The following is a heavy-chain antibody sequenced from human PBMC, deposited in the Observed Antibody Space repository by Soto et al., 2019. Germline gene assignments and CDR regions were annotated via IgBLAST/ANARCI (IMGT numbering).Heavy chain of an antibody. D-gene: IGHD3-9*01. J-gene: IGHJ4*02. CDR3: ARVGERWQYFDWFYYFDS. CDR1: AGSIGARY. Sequence: PSETLSLTCPVSAGSIGARYCGCIRHPHGKVLEWIGYVYSSGSSTSNPSLKSRVTMSADTSKNQLSLTVRYVTAADTAVYYCARVGERWQYFDWFYYFDSWGQGALVT. V-gene: IGHV4-59*11. CDR2: VYSSGSS.